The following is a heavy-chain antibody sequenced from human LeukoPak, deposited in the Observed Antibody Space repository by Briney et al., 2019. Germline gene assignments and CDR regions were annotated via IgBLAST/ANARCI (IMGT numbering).Heavy chain of an antibody. CDR1: GGTFSSYA. J-gene: IGHJ3*02. D-gene: IGHD1-26*01. Sequence: RASVKVSCKASGGTFSSYAISWVRQAPGQGLEWMGGIIPIFGTANYAQKFQGKVTITTDESTSTAYMELSSLRSEDTAVYYCARGGSYSGAFDIWGQGTMVTVSS. CDR3: ARGGSYSGAFDI. CDR2: IIPIFGTA. V-gene: IGHV1-69*05.